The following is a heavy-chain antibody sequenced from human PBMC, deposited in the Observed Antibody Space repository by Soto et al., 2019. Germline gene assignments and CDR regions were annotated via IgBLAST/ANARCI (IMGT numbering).Heavy chain of an antibody. D-gene: IGHD3-9*01. V-gene: IGHV3-30-3*01. Sequence: GGALTLSCAASGFNFNSYAMHWVRQASGKGLEWAAVMSHDGSNTYYADSVKGRFTISRDNSKNTLYLQMNSLRTEDTAVYYCARPGSGYDVLTGHYFYFYHTMDVWGQGTTVTVSS. CDR1: GFNFNSYA. CDR2: MSHDGSNT. J-gene: IGHJ6*02. CDR3: ARPGSGYDVLTGHYFYFYHTMDV.